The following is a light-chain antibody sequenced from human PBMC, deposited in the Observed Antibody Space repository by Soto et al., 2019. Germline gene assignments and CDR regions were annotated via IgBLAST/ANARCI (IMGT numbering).Light chain of an antibody. V-gene: IGKV2D-29*01. CDR1: QSLMHTDGKTH. CDR2: DLS. J-gene: IGKJ4*01. Sequence: DILITQSPLSLSVTPGQPASISCKSSQSLMHTDGKTHLYWYLQRPGQPPQLLIYDLSNRFSGVPDRFSGSGSGTDFSLKISRVEAEDAGVYYCMQTLQNPLTFGGGTKVDIK. CDR3: MQTLQNPLT.